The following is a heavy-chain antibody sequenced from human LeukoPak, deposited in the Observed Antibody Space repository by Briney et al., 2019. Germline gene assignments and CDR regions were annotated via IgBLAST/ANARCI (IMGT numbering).Heavy chain of an antibody. V-gene: IGHV3-7*02. CDR1: GFTFSTYW. D-gene: IGHD5-24*01. CDR3: ARGAETATLPDY. Sequence: PGGSLRLSCVASGFTFSTYWMSWVRQAPGKGLEWLANIKEDGTGKNHVDSVKGRFTISRDNAKNTLYLQMNSLRDGDTAVYYCARGAETATLPDYWGQGALVTVS. CDR2: IKEDGTGK. J-gene: IGHJ4*02.